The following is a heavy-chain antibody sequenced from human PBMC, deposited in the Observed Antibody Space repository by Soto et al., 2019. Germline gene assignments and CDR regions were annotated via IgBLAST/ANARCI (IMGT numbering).Heavy chain of an antibody. Sequence: QVQLVQSGAEVKKPGSSVKVSCKASGGTFSSYAISWVRQAPGQGLEWMGGIIPIFGTANYAQKFQGRVTSTADESTSTAYMELSSLRSEDTAVYYCCVVVTATRGDAFDIWGQGTMVTVSS. CDR1: GGTFSSYA. CDR2: IIPIFGTA. V-gene: IGHV1-69*12. D-gene: IGHD2-21*02. CDR3: CVVVTATRGDAFDI. J-gene: IGHJ3*02.